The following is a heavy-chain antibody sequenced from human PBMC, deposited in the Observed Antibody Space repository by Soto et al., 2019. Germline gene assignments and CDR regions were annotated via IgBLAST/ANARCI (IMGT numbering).Heavy chain of an antibody. Sequence: GGSLRLSCEASDFAFSSYAIIFFRHAAWKGLEWVSSISGSGNRTYYADSVKGRFTISRDNSKNTLYLQMNSLRAEDTAVYYCARISSSWSFYYYGMDVWGQGTTVTVSS. CDR2: ISGSGNRT. CDR1: DFAFSSYA. CDR3: ARISSSWSFYYYGMDV. J-gene: IGHJ6*02. V-gene: IGHV3-23*01. D-gene: IGHD6-13*01.